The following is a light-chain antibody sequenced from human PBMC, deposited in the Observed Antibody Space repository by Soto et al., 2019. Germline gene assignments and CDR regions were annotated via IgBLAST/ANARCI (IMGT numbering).Light chain of an antibody. V-gene: IGKV2-28*01. CDR3: MQGLQTQFT. CDR1: QSLLESDGSNY. J-gene: IGKJ3*01. CDR2: LAS. Sequence: DFVMTQSPLSLSVTPGEAASISCRSNQSLLESDGSNYLHWYMQKPGQSPQLLIYLASTRAAGVHDRFSGSASGTEFTLKISRVEAEDVGVYYCMQGLQTQFTFGPGTKVDIK.